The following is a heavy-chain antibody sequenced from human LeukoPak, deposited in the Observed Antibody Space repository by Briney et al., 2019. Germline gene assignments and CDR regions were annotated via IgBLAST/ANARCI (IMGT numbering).Heavy chain of an antibody. CDR3: ARPPNIYGYTYLDY. CDR1: GFTFSIYA. CDR2: ISYDGSNK. V-gene: IGHV3-30*04. Sequence: GGSLRLSCAASGFTFSIYAMHWVRQAPGKGLEWVAVISYDGSNKYYADSVKGRFTISRDNSKNTLYLQMNSLTAEDTALYYCARPPNIYGYTYLDYWGQGTLVTVSS. J-gene: IGHJ4*02. D-gene: IGHD5-18*01.